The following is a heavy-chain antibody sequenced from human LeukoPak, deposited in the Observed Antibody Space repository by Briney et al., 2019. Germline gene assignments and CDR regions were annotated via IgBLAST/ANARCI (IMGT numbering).Heavy chain of an antibody. CDR3: AKRSATSSGYFDL. D-gene: IGHD3-22*01. CDR1: GFTFNNYA. CDR2: VTGTGAYT. Sequence: GGSLRLSCAASGFTFNNYAMTWVRQAPGKGLEWVSAVTGTGAYTDYADSVKGRFTISRDNSKNTVYLQMNSLRAEDTAIYYCAKRSATSSGYFDLWGWGTLVTVAS. V-gene: IGHV3-23*01. J-gene: IGHJ4*02.